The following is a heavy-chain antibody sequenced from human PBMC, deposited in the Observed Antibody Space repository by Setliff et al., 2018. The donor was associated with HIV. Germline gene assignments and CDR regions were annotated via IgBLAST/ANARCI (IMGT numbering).Heavy chain of an antibody. D-gene: IGHD2-15*01. V-gene: IGHV5-10-1*01. CDR1: GYTFSNFW. CDR3: ARLLRRPHDFFYMDV. J-gene: IGHJ6*03. Sequence: GESLKISCKCSGYTFSNFWISWVRQMPGKGLEWMGRLDPRDSYTDYSPSFQGHVTISGDKSSSTAYLQWSSLKASDTATYYCARLLRRPHDFFYMDVWGKGTTVTVSS. CDR2: LDPRDSYT.